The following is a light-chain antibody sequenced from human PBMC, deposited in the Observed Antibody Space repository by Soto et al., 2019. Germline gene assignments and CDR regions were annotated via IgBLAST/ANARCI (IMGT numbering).Light chain of an antibody. CDR1: ETVATN. Sequence: EVVMTQSPATLSASPGERATLSCWASETVATNLAWYQQKPGQAPRLLISGASTRAAGISVRFRGSGWGTEFTLTIISLRSEDSGIYYCQQYFDWPPMTFGQGTKVEI. CDR2: GAS. CDR3: QQYFDWPPMT. J-gene: IGKJ1*01. V-gene: IGKV3-15*01.